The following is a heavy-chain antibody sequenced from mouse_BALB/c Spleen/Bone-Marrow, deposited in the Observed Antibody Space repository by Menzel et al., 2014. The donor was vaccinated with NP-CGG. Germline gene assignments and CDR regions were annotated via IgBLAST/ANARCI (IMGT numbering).Heavy chain of an antibody. Sequence: EVQLQQSGAELVKPGASVKLSCTASGFNIKDTYMHWVKQRPEQGLEWIGRIDPANGNTKYDPKFQGKATITADTSSNAPYLQVRSLTSEDTAVYYCAKYYYGSRLFAYWGQGTLVTVSA. J-gene: IGHJ3*01. D-gene: IGHD1-1*01. CDR3: AKYYYGSRLFAY. V-gene: IGHV14-3*02. CDR1: GFNIKDTY. CDR2: IDPANGNT.